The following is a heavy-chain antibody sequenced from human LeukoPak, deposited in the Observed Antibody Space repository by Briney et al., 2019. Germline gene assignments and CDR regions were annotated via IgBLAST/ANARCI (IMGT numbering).Heavy chain of an antibody. J-gene: IGHJ4*02. CDR3: ARGMHYDLGFDY. V-gene: IGHV3-74*01. D-gene: IGHD3-3*01. CDR1: GFTFSIYW. CDR2: INSDGSST. Sequence: PGGSLRLSCAASGFTFSIYWMHWVRQAPGKGLVWVSRINSDGSSTSYADSVKGRFTISRDNAKNTLYLQMNSLRAEDTAVYYCARGMHYDLGFDYWGQGTLVTVSS.